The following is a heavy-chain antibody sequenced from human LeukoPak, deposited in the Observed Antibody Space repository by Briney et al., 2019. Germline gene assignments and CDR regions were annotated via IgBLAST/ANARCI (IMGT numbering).Heavy chain of an antibody. V-gene: IGHV1-24*01. CDR2: FNREDDEP. Sequence: ASVKVSCNISGYTLTDFSMHWVRQAPGKGLEWMGGFNREDDEPIYAPHFRGRVTVTEDTSTDTAYMELSSLRSEDTTVYYCATLDSYYDNSGRPLIPDWGQGTLVTVSS. D-gene: IGHD3-22*01. CDR3: ATLDSYYDNSGRPLIPD. J-gene: IGHJ4*02. CDR1: GYTLTDFS.